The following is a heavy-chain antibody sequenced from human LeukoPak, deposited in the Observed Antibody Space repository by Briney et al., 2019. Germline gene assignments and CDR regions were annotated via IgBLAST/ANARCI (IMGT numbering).Heavy chain of an antibody. D-gene: IGHD2-2*01. V-gene: IGHV4-4*07. Sequence: SETLSLTCTVSGGSISSYYWRWIRQPAGKGLEWIGRIYTSGSTNYNPSLKSRVTMSVDTSKNQFSLKLSSVTAADTAVYYCARDDLVVPAAIAFDIWGQGTMVTVSS. CDR1: GGSISSYY. J-gene: IGHJ3*02. CDR3: ARDDLVVPAAIAFDI. CDR2: IYTSGST.